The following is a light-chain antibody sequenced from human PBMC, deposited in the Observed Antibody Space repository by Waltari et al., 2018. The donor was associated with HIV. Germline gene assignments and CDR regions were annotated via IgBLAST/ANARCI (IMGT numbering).Light chain of an antibody. J-gene: IGLJ2*01. CDR2: RNN. V-gene: IGLV1-47*01. Sequence: QSVLTQPPSASGTPGQRVTISCSGSSSNIGTNYVYWYQQLPGTAPKLLSYRNNQRPSGVPDRFSGSKSGTSASLAISGLRSEDEADYYCAAWRDSLSAVVFGGGTKLTVL. CDR3: AAWRDSLSAVV. CDR1: SSNIGTNY.